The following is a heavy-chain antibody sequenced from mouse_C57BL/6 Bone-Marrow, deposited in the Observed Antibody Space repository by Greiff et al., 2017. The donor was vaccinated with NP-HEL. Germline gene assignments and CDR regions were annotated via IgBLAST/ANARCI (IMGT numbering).Heavy chain of an antibody. CDR2: IRNKANGYTT. CDR3: ARYRPPTGIDY. Sequence: EVKVVESGGGLVQPGGSLSLSCAASGFTFTDYYMSWVRQPPGKALEWLGFIRNKANGYTTEYSASVKGRFTISRDNSQSILYLQMNALRAEDSATYYCARYRPPTGIDYWGQGTTLTVSS. D-gene: IGHD4-1*02. V-gene: IGHV7-3*01. CDR1: GFTFTDYY. J-gene: IGHJ2*01.